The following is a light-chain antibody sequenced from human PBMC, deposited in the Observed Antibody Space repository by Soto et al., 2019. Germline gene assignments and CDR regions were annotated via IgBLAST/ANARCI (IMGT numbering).Light chain of an antibody. V-gene: IGKV1-17*01. CDR1: QGIRKD. CDR3: LQHNNYPRT. J-gene: IGKJ1*01. CDR2: AAS. Sequence: DIQMTQSPSSLSASVGDRVTITCRASQGIRKDLVWYHQKPGEAPKRLIYAASSLQSGVPSRFSGSGSGTEFTLTISSLQPEDFATYYCLQHNNYPRTFGQGTKVEIK.